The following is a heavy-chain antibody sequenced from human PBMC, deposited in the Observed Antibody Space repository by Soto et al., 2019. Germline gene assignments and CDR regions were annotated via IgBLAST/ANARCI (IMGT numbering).Heavy chain of an antibody. V-gene: IGHV3-23*01. J-gene: IGHJ4*02. CDR2: ISGSGGST. D-gene: IGHD3-16*02. CDR3: AKDPMITFGGVIGAFDY. Sequence: GGSLRLSCAASGFTFSSYAMSWVRQAPGKGLEWVSAISGSGGSTYYADSVKGRFTISRDNSKNTLYLQMNSLRAEDTAVYYCAKDPMITFGGVIGAFDYWGQGTLVTVSS. CDR1: GFTFSSYA.